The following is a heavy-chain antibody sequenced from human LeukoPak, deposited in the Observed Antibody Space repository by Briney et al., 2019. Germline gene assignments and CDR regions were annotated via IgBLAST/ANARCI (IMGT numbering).Heavy chain of an antibody. CDR1: GFTFSSYG. CDR2: ISSSSSYI. V-gene: IGHV3-21*01. Sequence: GGSLRLSCAASGFTFSSYGMHWVRQAPGKGLEWVSSISSSSSYIYYADSVKGRFTISRDNAKNSLYLQMNSLRAEDTAVYYCARDRIAAAGTVIDYWGQGTLVTVSS. D-gene: IGHD6-13*01. J-gene: IGHJ4*02. CDR3: ARDRIAAAGTVIDY.